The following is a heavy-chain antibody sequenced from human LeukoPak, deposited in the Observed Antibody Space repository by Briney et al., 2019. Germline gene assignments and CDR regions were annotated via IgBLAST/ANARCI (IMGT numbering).Heavy chain of an antibody. CDR3: GGEPYGTSSDRLDY. Sequence: GGSLRLSCAASGFTFTDYYLSWIRQAPGKGLEWVADISSTGSLMYYAHSVKGRFTISRDNAQNLVYLQMNSLRAEDTAVYYCGGEPYGTSSDRLDYSVQGTLVTVSS. CDR2: ISSTGSLM. J-gene: IGHJ4*02. V-gene: IGHV3-11*04. CDR1: GFTFTDYY. D-gene: IGHD6-6*01.